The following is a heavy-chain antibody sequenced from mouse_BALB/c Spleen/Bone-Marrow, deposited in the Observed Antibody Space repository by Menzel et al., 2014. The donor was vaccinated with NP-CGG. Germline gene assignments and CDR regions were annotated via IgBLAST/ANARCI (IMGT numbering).Heavy chain of an antibody. V-gene: IGHV1-74*01. CDR3: ARTFQPRRAMDY. Sequence: VKLQESGPELVRPGASVEMSCKASDYTFTSYWMHWVKQRPGQGLEWIGMIDPSNSETRLNQKFKDKATLNVDKSSNTAYMHLSSLTSEDSAVYYCARTFQPRRAMDYWGQGSSVTVSS. D-gene: IGHD6-1*01. CDR1: DYTFTSYW. CDR2: IDPSNSET. J-gene: IGHJ4*01.